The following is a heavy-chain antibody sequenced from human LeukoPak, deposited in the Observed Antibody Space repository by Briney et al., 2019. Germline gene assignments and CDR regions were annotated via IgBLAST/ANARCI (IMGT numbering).Heavy chain of an antibody. CDR1: GFTFSTYE. Sequence: PGRSLRLSCAASGFTFSTYEMHWVRQDPGKGLEWVAFISSDGSSKYYTDSVEGRFTLSRDNSKNTLYLQVNSLRAEDTAVYYCARVAPGHDVGRGYFDYWGQGTLVTVSS. J-gene: IGHJ4*02. CDR2: ISSDGSSK. V-gene: IGHV3-30*04. D-gene: IGHD6-13*01. CDR3: ARVAPGHDVGRGYFDY.